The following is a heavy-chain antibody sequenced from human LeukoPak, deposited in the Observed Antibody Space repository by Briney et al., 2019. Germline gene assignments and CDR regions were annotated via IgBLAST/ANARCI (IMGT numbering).Heavy chain of an antibody. J-gene: IGHJ4*02. D-gene: IGHD3-16*02. CDR3: AKGSRITFGGVIAN. CDR1: GFTFSNYW. CDR2: ISWNSGSI. Sequence: GGSLRLSCAASGFTFSNYWMGWVRQAPGKGLEWVSGISWNSGSIGYADSVKGRFTISRDNAKNSLYLQMNSLRAEDTALYYCAKGSRITFGGVIANWGQGTLVTVSS. V-gene: IGHV3-9*01.